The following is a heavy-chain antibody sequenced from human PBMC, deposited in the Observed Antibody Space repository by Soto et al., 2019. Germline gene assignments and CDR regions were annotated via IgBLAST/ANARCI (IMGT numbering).Heavy chain of an antibody. CDR2: INHSGST. CDR1: GGSFSGYY. V-gene: IGHV4-34*01. J-gene: IGHJ5*02. CDR3: ARGRVRVAARPNWFDP. Sequence: PSETLSLTCAVYGGSFSGYYWSWIRQPPGKGLEWIGEINHSGSTNYNPSLKSRVTISVDTSKNQFSLKLSSVTAADTAVYYCARGRVRVAARPNWFDPWGQGTLVTVSS. D-gene: IGHD6-6*01.